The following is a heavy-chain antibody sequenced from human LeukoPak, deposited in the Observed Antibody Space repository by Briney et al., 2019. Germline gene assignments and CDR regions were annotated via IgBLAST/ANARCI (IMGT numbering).Heavy chain of an antibody. CDR3: AREGIAAAGTDWFDP. J-gene: IGHJ5*02. CDR1: GYTFTGYY. D-gene: IGHD6-13*01. V-gene: IGHV1-2*05. Sequence: ASVKVSCKASGYTFTGYYMHWVRQAPGQGLEWMGRINPNSGGTNYAQKFQGRVTMTRDTSISTAYMELSRLRSDDTVVYYCAREGIAAAGTDWFDPWGQGTLVTVSS. CDR2: INPNSGGT.